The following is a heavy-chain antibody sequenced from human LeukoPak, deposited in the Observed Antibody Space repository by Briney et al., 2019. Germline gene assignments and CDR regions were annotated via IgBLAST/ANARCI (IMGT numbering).Heavy chain of an antibody. CDR2: IIPILGIA. CDR1: GGTFSSYA. CDR3: ARDPLSVVMVYAMYFDY. V-gene: IGHV1-69*04. Sequence: SVKVSCKASGGTFSSYAISWVRQAPGQGLEWMGRIIPILGIANYAQKFQGRVTITADKSTSTAYMELSSLRSEDTAVYYCARDPLSVVMVYAMYFDYWGQGTLVTVSS. D-gene: IGHD2-8*01. J-gene: IGHJ4*02.